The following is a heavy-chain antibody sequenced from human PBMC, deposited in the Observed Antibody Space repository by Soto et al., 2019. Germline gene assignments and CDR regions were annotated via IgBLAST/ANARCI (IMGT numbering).Heavy chain of an antibody. D-gene: IGHD3-22*01. Sequence: QVQLVESGGGVVQPGRSLRLSCAASGFTFSTYGMHWVRQAPGKGLEWVAVASYDGTNKYYADSVKGRFTISRDNSKNTLYLQMNSLGAEDTAVYYCANPVRPYYDTSGYYSDAEYFQHWGQGSLVIVSS. CDR2: ASYDGTNK. J-gene: IGHJ1*01. CDR3: ANPVRPYYDTSGYYSDAEYFQH. CDR1: GFTFSTYG. V-gene: IGHV3-30*18.